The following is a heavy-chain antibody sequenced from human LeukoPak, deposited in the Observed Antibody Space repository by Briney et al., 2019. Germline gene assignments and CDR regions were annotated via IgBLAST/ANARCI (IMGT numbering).Heavy chain of an antibody. CDR1: GFTVSSHF. Sequence: GGSLRLSCSVSGFTVSSHFMTWVRQAPGKGLEWVSIIYTGGNTFYADSVKGRFTISRDNSKNTYFLQMNGLRPEDTAVYSCAGGGYLGYWGHGTPVTVSS. D-gene: IGHD5-18*01. J-gene: IGHJ1*01. CDR3: AGGGYLGY. V-gene: IGHV3-66*01. CDR2: IYTGGNT.